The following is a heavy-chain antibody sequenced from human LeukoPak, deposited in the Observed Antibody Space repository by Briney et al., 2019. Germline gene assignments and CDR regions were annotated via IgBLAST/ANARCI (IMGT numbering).Heavy chain of an antibody. V-gene: IGHV4-59*02. J-gene: IGHJ4*02. CDR3: ARSKDILTGYCFDY. Sequence: SETLSLTCTVSGGSVSSYYWSWIRQPPGKGLVGSGYIYYSGSNNYNPSLKSRVTISVDTSKNQFSLKLSSVTAADTAVYYCARSKDILTGYCFDYWGQGTLVTVSS. CDR1: GGSVSSYY. CDR2: IYYSGSN. D-gene: IGHD3-9*01.